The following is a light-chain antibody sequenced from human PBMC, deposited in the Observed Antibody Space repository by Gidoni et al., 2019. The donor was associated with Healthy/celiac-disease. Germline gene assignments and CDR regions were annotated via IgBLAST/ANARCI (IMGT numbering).Light chain of an antibody. V-gene: IGKV3-20*01. CDR1: HSVSSSY. J-gene: IGKJ1*01. Sequence: EIVLTQSPGTLSLSPGERATPSCRASHSVSSSYLAWYQQKPGQAPTLLIYGASSRATGIPDRFSGSGSGTDFTLTISRLEPEDFAVYYCQQYGSSPWTFGQGTKVEIK. CDR2: GAS. CDR3: QQYGSSPWT.